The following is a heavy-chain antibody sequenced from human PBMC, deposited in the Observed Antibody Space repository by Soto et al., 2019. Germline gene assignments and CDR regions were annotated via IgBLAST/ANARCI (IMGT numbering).Heavy chain of an antibody. V-gene: IGHV1-18*01. Sequence: GASVKVSCKASGYTFTSYGISWVRQAPGQGLEWMGWISAYNGNTNYAQKLQGRVTMTTDTSTSTAYMELRRLTSDETAVYYCARDQLGDSYGYGYYYGMDVWREVTTVPVSS. CDR3: ARDQLGDSYGYGYYYGMDV. J-gene: IGHJ6*02. CDR1: GYTFTSYG. D-gene: IGHD5-18*01. CDR2: ISAYNGNT.